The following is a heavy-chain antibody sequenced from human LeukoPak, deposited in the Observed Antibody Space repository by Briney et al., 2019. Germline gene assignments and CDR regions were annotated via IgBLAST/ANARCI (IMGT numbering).Heavy chain of an antibody. CDR2: IYYSGST. J-gene: IGHJ4*02. D-gene: IGHD2-21*02. CDR3: ALAYCGGDCYPSK. CDR1: GGSISSYY. Sequence: SETLSLTCTVSGGSISSYYWSWIRQPPGKGLEWIGYIYYSGSTNYNPSLKSRVTTSVDTSKNQFSLKLSSVTAADTAVYYCALAYCGGDCYPSKWGQGTLVTVSS. V-gene: IGHV4-59*01.